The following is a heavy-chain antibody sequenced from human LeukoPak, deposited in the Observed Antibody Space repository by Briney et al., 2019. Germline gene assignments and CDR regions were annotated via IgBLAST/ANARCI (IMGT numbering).Heavy chain of an antibody. V-gene: IGHV4-61*05. D-gene: IGHD3-10*01. CDR2: IYTSGST. J-gene: IGHJ4*02. CDR1: GGSISSSSYY. Sequence: SETLSLTCTVSGGSISSSSYYWGWIRQPPGKGLEWIGRIYTSGSTNYNPSLKSRVTMSVDTSKNQFSLKLSSVTAADTAVYYCARGTMVRGVIDYFDYWGQGTLVTVSS. CDR3: ARGTMVRGVIDYFDY.